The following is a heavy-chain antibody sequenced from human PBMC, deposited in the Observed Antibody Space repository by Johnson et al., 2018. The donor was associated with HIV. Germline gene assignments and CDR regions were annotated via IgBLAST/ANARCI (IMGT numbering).Heavy chain of an antibody. CDR3: AKGDYNFWSGDAFDI. CDR1: GFTFSRYW. Sequence: QVQLVESGGGLVQSGGSLRLSCTASGFTFSRYWMHWVRQAPGKGLVWVAFIRYDGSNKYYADSVKGRFTISRDNSKNTLYLQMNSLRAEDTAVYYCAKGDYNFWSGDAFDIWGQGTMVTVSS. CDR2: IRYDGSNK. V-gene: IGHV3-30*02. D-gene: IGHD3-3*01. J-gene: IGHJ3*02.